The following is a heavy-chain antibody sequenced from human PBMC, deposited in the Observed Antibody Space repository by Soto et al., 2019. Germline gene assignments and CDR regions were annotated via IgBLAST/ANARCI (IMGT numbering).Heavy chain of an antibody. Sequence: SVKVSCKASGGTFTSNVISWVRQAPGQGLEWMGGIIPIFSTTNYAQKFQGRLTITADESTSTAYMELSSLRSEDTALYYCAVNSGSHPWGEFWGQGTPVNVSA. D-gene: IGHD1-26*01. V-gene: IGHV1-69*13. CDR2: IIPIFSTT. CDR3: AVNSGSHPWGEF. J-gene: IGHJ4*02. CDR1: GGTFTSNV.